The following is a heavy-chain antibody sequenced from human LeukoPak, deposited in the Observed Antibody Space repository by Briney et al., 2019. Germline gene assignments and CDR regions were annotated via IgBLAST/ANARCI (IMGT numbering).Heavy chain of an antibody. CDR1: GFTFSDYY. CDR3: AREAGRVTMIVQGKNFDY. J-gene: IGHJ4*02. CDR2: ISSSGSTI. V-gene: IGHV3-11*01. D-gene: IGHD3-22*01. Sequence: GGSLRLSCAASGFTFSDYYMSWIRQAPGKGLEWVSYISSSGSTIYYADSVKGRFTISRDNAKNSLYLQMNSLRAEDTAVYYCAREAGRVTMIVQGKNFDYWGQGTLVTVSS.